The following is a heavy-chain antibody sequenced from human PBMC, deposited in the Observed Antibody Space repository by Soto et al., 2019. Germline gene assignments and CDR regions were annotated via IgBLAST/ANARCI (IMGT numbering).Heavy chain of an antibody. V-gene: IGHV1-69*02. CDR2: IIPILGIA. CDR3: ATAYHHILTPFDY. J-gene: IGHJ4*02. CDR1: GGTFSSYT. Sequence: ASVKVSCKASGGTFSSYTISWVRQAPGQGLEWMGRIIPILGIANYAQKFQGRVTITADKSTSTAYMELSSLSSEDTAVYYCATAYHHILTPFDYRGQGTLVTVSS. D-gene: IGHD3-9*01.